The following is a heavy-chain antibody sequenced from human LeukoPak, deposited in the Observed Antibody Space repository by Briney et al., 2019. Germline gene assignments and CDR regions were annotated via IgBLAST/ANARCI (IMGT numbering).Heavy chain of an antibody. CDR3: ARTMVRGVGNWYFDL. D-gene: IGHD3-10*01. CDR1: GGSISSYY. CDR2: IYYSGST. V-gene: IGHV4-59*01. J-gene: IGHJ2*01. Sequence: PSETLSLTCTVSGGSISSYYWSWIRQPPGKGLEWIGYIYYSGSTNYNPSLKSRVTISVDTSKNQFSLKLSSVTAADTAVYYCARTMVRGVGNWYFDLWGRGTLVTVSS.